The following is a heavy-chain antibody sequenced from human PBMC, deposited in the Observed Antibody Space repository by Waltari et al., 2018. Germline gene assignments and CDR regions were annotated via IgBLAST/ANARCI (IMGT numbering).Heavy chain of an antibody. D-gene: IGHD2-2*02. CDR2: ISHSGVT. CDR3: ARTWGYSPPLGWFDP. Sequence: QVQLHQWGAGLLKPSETLSLTRAVSGGPSTDYSWSWIRQPPGKGLEWIGEISHSGVTHYNPSLRSRLTMSVDTIKKQFSLKLTSVTAADTAVYFCARTWGYSPPLGWFDPWGQGTRVTVSS. J-gene: IGHJ5*02. V-gene: IGHV4-34*01. CDR1: GGPSTDYS.